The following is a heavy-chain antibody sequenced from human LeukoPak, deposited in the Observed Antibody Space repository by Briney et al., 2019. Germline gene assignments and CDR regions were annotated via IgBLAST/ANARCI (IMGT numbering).Heavy chain of an antibody. Sequence: SETLSLTCAVYGGSFSGYYWSWIRQPPGKGLEWIGEINHSGSTNYNPSLKSRATISVDTSKNQFSLKLSSVTAADTAVYYCARGGDYFGYWGQGTLVTVSS. D-gene: IGHD4-17*01. CDR3: ARGGDYFGY. CDR1: GGSFSGYY. CDR2: INHSGST. V-gene: IGHV4-34*01. J-gene: IGHJ4*02.